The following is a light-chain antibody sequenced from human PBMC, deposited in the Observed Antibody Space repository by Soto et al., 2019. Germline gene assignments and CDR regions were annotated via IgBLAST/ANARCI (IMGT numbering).Light chain of an antibody. CDR2: RVS. Sequence: VLTQSPLSLSVTLGQPASLSCRSSQSLIYRDGNTYLNWFHQRPCQSPRRLIYRVSNRDSGVPDRFSGGGSGTDFTLTISRVEAEDVGVYYCMQGTHWPELTFGGGTKVEIK. CDR3: MQGTHWPELT. V-gene: IGKV2-30*01. CDR1: QSLIYRDGNTY. J-gene: IGKJ4*01.